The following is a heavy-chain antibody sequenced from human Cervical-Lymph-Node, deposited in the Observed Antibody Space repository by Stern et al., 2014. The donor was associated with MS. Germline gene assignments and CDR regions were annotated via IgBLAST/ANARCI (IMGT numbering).Heavy chain of an antibody. J-gene: IGHJ4*02. V-gene: IGHV5-51*04. D-gene: IGHD5-18*01. CDR2: IYPGDADT. Sequence: MQLVQSGAEVKKPGESLKLSCKGSGYTFSNHWIGWVRQTPGKGLEWMGNIYPGDADTRYSPSFQGQVTMARAKPISTAYLHLNRPEASDTAMYYCGRRDGSESGFSYGWVGSRGQGTLVIVSS. CDR3: GRRDGSESGFSYGWVGS. CDR1: GYTFSNHW.